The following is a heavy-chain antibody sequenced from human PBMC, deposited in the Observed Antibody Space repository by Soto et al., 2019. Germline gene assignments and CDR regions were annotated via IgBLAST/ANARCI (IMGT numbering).Heavy chain of an antibody. CDR1: GGSISSGDYY. CDR2: MFYVGAT. V-gene: IGHV4-30-4*01. CDR3: ARVVRFCSSPSCRGRNGFDP. D-gene: IGHD2-2*01. Sequence: SETLSLTCSVFGGSISSGDYYWGWIRQPPGKGLEWLGYMFYVGATYYNPSLKSRVTLSVDTSKNQFSLNLNSVTAADTAVYHCARVVRFCSSPSCRGRNGFDPWGQGTLVTVSS. J-gene: IGHJ5*02.